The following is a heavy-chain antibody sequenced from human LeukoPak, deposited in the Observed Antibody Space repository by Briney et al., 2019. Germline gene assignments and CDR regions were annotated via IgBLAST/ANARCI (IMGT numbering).Heavy chain of an antibody. V-gene: IGHV1-46*01. D-gene: IGHD5-12*01. CDR1: GYTFTSYN. J-gene: IGHJ4*02. CDR2: IHPGVGSS. CDR3: ARERGYSGYGSFDY. Sequence: ASVKVSCKASGYTFTSYNMHWVRQAPGQGLEWMGIIHPGVGSSSYARQFQGRLTMTRDTSTSTVYMELSSLRSEDTAVYYCARERGYSGYGSFDYWGQGTLVTVSS.